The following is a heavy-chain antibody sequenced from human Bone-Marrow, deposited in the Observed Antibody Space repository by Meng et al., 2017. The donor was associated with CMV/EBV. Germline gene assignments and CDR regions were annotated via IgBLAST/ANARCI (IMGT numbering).Heavy chain of an antibody. V-gene: IGHV4-59*12. CDR1: GASISTYY. CDR3: ARAQMATITAFDY. D-gene: IGHD5-24*01. Sequence: GSLRLSCTVSGASISTYYWSWIRQPPGKGLEWIGYIFYSGTTNYNPSLKSRVTISADTSKNQFSLNLTSVTAADTAVYYCARAQMATITAFDYWGQGTTVTVSS. CDR2: IFYSGTT. J-gene: IGHJ4*03.